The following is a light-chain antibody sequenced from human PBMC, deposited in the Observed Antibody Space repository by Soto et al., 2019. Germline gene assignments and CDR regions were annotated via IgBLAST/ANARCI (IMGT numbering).Light chain of an antibody. CDR1: QSISNW. V-gene: IGKV1-5*01. J-gene: IGKJ1*01. Sequence: DIQITQSPSPPSASGGDRVTITFRASQSISNWLAWYQQKPGKAPKLLIYDASSLESGVPSRFSGSGSGTEFTLTISSLQPDDFATYYCQQYNSYPWTFGQGTKVDIK. CDR2: DAS. CDR3: QQYNSYPWT.